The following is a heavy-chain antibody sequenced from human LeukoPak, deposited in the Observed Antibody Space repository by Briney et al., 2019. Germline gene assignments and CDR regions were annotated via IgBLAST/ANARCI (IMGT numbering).Heavy chain of an antibody. CDR2: ISAYNGNT. V-gene: IGHV1-18*01. CDR1: GYTFTSYG. CDR3: AREKWELPYNWFDP. Sequence: ASVTVSCKASGYTFTSYGISWVRQAPGQGLEWMGWISAYNGNTNYAQKLQGRVTMTTDTSTSTAYMELRSLRSDDTAVYYCAREKWELPYNWFDPWGQGTLVTVSS. D-gene: IGHD1-26*01. J-gene: IGHJ5*02.